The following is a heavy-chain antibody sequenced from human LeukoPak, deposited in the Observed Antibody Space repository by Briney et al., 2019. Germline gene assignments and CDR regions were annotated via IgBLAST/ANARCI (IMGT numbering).Heavy chain of an antibody. J-gene: IGHJ4*02. D-gene: IGHD3-10*01. V-gene: IGHV1-18*01. CDR3: ARDSPVVTMVRGVLDY. Sequence: ASVKVSCKASGYTFTSYGISWVRQAPGQGLEWMGWISAYNGNTNYAQKLQGRVTMTTDTSTSTAYMELRSLRSDDTAVYYCARDSPVVTMVRGVLDYWGQGTLVTVSS. CDR2: ISAYNGNT. CDR1: GYTFTSYG.